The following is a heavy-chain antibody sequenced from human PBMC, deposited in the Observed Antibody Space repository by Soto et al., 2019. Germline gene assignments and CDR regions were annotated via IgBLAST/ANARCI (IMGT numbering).Heavy chain of an antibody. V-gene: IGHV1-2*02. D-gene: IGHD3-3*01. Sequence: VASVKVSCKASGYTFTGYYMHWVRQAPGQGLESMGWINPNSGGTNYAQKFQGRVTMTRDTSISTAYMELSRLRSDDTAVYYCARGPPPPRITIFGVVIQENNWFDPWGQGTLVTVSS. CDR3: ARGPPPPRITIFGVVIQENNWFDP. J-gene: IGHJ5*02. CDR2: INPNSGGT. CDR1: GYTFTGYY.